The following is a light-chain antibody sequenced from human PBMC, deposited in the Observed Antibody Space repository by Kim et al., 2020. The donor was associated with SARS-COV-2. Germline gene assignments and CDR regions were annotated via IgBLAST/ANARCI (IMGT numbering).Light chain of an antibody. Sequence: QSFIISCSGRRSNIGSNPVNWYQHVPGTAPKLLIYSNSDRPSGVPDRFTASKSDTSAALAISGLQSEDETTYYCAAWDESLDGFLVFGGGTQLTVL. CDR1: RSNIGSNP. J-gene: IGLJ2*01. CDR2: SNS. CDR3: AAWDESLDGFLV. V-gene: IGLV1-44*01.